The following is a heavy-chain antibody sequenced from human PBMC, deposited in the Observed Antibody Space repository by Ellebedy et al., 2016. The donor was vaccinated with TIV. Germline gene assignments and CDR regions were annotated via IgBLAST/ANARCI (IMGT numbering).Heavy chain of an antibody. Sequence: GESLKTSCVASGFSFSDYCMSWVRPAPGKGLEWVSRISLSVNTLYYADSVQGRFTISMDNAKNSLFLQMNNLRDEDTAVYFCARHTTMAYLVDYWGQGALVTVSS. D-gene: IGHD6-13*01. J-gene: IGHJ4*02. CDR1: GFSFSDYC. CDR2: ISLSVNTL. CDR3: ARHTTMAYLVDY. V-gene: IGHV3-11*01.